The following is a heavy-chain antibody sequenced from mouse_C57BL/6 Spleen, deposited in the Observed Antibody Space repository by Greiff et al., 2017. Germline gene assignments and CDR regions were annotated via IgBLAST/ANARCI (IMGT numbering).Heavy chain of an antibody. CDR1: GFTFSDFY. CDR2: SRNKANDYTT. CDR3: ARDAGSNDHYYAMDY. D-gene: IGHD2-12*01. J-gene: IGHJ4*01. V-gene: IGHV7-1*01. Sequence: EVQVVESGGGLVQSGRSLRLSCATSGFTFSDFYMEWVRQAPGKGLEWIAASRNKANDYTTEYSASVKGRFIVSRDTSQSILYLQMNALRAEDTAIYYCARDAGSNDHYYAMDYWGQGTSVTVSS.